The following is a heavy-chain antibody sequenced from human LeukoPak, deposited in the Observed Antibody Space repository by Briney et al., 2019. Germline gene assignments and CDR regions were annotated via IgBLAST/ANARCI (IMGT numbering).Heavy chain of an antibody. D-gene: IGHD2-15*01. CDR2: IYYSGCT. J-gene: IGHJ4*02. CDR1: GGSISSSSYY. Sequence: SETLSLTCTVSGGSISSSSYYWGWIRQPPGKGLEWIGSIYYSGCTYYNPSLKSRVTISVDTSKNQFSLKLSSVTAADTAVYYCARRNRGGYCSGGSCYWDYWGQGTLVTVSS. V-gene: IGHV4-39*01. CDR3: ARRNRGGYCSGGSCYWDY.